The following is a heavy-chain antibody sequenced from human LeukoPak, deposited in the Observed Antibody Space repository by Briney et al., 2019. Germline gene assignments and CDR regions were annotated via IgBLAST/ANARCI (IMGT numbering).Heavy chain of an antibody. V-gene: IGHV3-74*01. Sequence: GGSLRLSCAASGFTFSSYWMHWVRQAPGKGLVWVSRINSDGSSTSYADSVKGRFTTSRDNSKNTVYLQMNSLRAEDTAVYYCAKGQSSSSYAANDYWGQGTLVTVSS. D-gene: IGHD6-6*01. CDR2: INSDGSST. J-gene: IGHJ4*02. CDR1: GFTFSSYW. CDR3: AKGQSSSSYAANDY.